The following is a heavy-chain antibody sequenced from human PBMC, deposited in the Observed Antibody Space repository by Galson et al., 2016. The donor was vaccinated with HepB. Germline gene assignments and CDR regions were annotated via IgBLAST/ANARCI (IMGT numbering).Heavy chain of an antibody. CDR1: GFTFSNYA. V-gene: IGHV3-30-3*01. CDR2: ISYDTNNR. CDR3: AREGWSDDSGRGYYFDY. Sequence: SLRLSCATSGFTFSNYAMHWVRQAPGKGLEWVTVISYDTNNRYYADSVKGRFTISRDNSKNTLYLQMTSLRADDTAVYYCAREGWSDDSGRGYYFDYWGQGTLVTVSS. J-gene: IGHJ4*02. D-gene: IGHD3-3*01.